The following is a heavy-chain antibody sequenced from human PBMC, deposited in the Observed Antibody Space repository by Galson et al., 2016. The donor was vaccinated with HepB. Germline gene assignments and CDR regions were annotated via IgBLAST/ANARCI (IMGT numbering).Heavy chain of an antibody. J-gene: IGHJ3*02. V-gene: IGHV4-34*01. D-gene: IGHD2-8*02. CDR1: GGSFSGYY. Sequence: SETLSLTCAVYGGSFSGYYWTWIRQPPGKGLERIGEVNHSGRTDCNSSLKSRVTISVDTSKNQFSLQLSSVTAADTAVYYCARDCTGGNSKFAGYDAVVIWDQGTTVTVSS. CDR2: VNHSGRT. CDR3: ARDCTGGNSKFAGYDAVVI.